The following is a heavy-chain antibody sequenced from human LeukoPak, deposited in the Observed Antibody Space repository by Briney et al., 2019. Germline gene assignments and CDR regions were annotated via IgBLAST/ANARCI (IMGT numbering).Heavy chain of an antibody. CDR1: GFTFSSYG. J-gene: IGHJ4*02. D-gene: IGHD2-8*01. V-gene: IGHV3-30*03. Sequence: PGGSLRLSCAASGFTFSSYGMHWVRQAPGKGLEWVAVISYDGSNKYYADSVKGRFTISRDNAWNSLYLQMNSLRPEDTAVYYCAREQWSRLDWGQGTLVTVSS. CDR2: ISYDGSNK. CDR3: AREQWSRLD.